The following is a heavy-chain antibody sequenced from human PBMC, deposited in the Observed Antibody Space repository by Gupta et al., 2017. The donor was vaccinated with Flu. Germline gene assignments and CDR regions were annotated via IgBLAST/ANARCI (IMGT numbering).Heavy chain of an antibody. CDR2: IYYSGGT. CDR3: TRAQSYAFPSYFFDL. J-gene: IGHJ4*02. Sequence: WNWIRQPPGRGLEWIGHIYYSGGTNYNPSLKSRVTISVDTSKNQLSLKLTSVTAADTAVYYCTRAQSYAFPSYFFDLWGQGTLVTVST. V-gene: IGHV4-59*01. D-gene: IGHD3-16*01.